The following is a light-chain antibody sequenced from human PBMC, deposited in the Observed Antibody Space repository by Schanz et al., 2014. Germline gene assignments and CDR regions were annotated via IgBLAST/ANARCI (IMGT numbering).Light chain of an antibody. CDR3: QQYNNWPPVT. J-gene: IGKJ3*01. CDR2: GPS. V-gene: IGKV3-15*01. CDR1: QSVSSN. Sequence: EIVLTQSPGTLSLSPGERATLSCRASQSVSSNLAWYQHKPGQAPRLLVYGPSTRATGVPARFSGSGSGTDFTLTISSLEPEDFAVYYCQQYNNWPPVTFGPGTKVDIK.